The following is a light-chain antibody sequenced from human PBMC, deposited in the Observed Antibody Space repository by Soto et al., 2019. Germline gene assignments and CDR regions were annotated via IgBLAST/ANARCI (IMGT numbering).Light chain of an antibody. V-gene: IGLV7-46*01. Sequence: QAVVTQEPSLTVSPGGTVTLTCGSSTGTVTSGHYPYWFHQKPGQAPRTLVYNTSDKHSWTPARFSGSLLGGKAALTLSGAEPEDEADFLCLLSYSGARVFGGGPKVTVL. J-gene: IGLJ3*02. CDR2: NTS. CDR3: LLSYSGARV. CDR1: TGTVTSGHY.